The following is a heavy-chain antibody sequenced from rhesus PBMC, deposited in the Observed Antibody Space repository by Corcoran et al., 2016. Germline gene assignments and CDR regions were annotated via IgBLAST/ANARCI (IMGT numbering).Heavy chain of an antibody. J-gene: IGHJ5-1*01. V-gene: IGHV4-80*01. CDR1: GVSISSVR. CDR2: VDRNSGRT. D-gene: IGHD2-2*01. CDR3: VGSPYFNNYKRFDV. Sequence: QVQLQESGPGLVKPSETLSITCAVPGVSISSVRWSWVRQPPGRGLEWIGEVDRNSGRTYYHPSLKSRFTISKDTSKDQLSLRLNSMTAADTAVYYCVGSPYFNNYKRFDVWGPGVLVTVSS.